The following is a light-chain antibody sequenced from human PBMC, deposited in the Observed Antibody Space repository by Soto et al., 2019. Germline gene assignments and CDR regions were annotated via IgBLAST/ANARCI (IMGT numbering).Light chain of an antibody. CDR2: GAP. CDR3: QQFNYWPPWT. CDR1: QRISNN. V-gene: IGKV3-15*01. J-gene: IGKJ1*01. Sequence: EVVMTQSPATLSVPPGERVTLSCRASQRISNNVAWYQQRPGQTPRLLIYGAPTRASGVPARFSGSGFGADFTLTISGLQSEDVAIYYCQQFNYWPPWTFGQGTKVEVK.